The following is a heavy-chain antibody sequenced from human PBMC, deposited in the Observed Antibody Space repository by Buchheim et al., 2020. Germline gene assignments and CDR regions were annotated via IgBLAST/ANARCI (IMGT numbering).Heavy chain of an antibody. J-gene: IGHJ4*02. V-gene: IGHV3-74*01. CDR2: INSDGSST. CDR3: ARDQSRGYSSSWYFDY. Sequence: EVQLVESGGGLVQPGGSLRLSCAASGFTFSSYWMHWVRQAPGKGLVWVSRINSDGSSTSYADSVKGRFTISRATARTSLYLQMNSLRAEDTAVYYCARDQSRGYSSSWYFDYWGQGTL. D-gene: IGHD6-13*01. CDR1: GFTFSSYW.